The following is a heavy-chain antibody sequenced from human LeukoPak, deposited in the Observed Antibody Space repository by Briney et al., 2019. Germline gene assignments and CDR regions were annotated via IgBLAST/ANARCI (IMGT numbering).Heavy chain of an antibody. Sequence: ASVKVSCKASGYTFTTYAMHWVRQAPGQRLEWMGWINAGNGNTKYSQRFQGRVTITRDTSASTAYMELSSLRSEDTAVYYCARTTAMVTIFDYWGQGTLVTVSS. CDR1: GYTFTTYA. CDR2: INAGNGNT. D-gene: IGHD5-18*01. V-gene: IGHV1-3*01. CDR3: ARTTAMVTIFDY. J-gene: IGHJ4*02.